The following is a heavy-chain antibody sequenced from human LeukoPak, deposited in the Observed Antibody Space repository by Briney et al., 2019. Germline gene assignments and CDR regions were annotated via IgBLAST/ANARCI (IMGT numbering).Heavy chain of an antibody. V-gene: IGHV4-61*02. J-gene: IGHJ4*02. D-gene: IGHD6-13*01. Sequence: KPSQTLSLTCTVSGGSISSGSYYWSWIRQPAGKGLEWIGRIYTSGSTNYNPSLKSRVTISVDTSHKQFSLKVSSVTAADTAVYYCARGVIAAGGNDFDYWGQGTLVTVSS. CDR3: ARGVIAAGGNDFDY. CDR1: GGSISSGSYY. CDR2: IYTSGST.